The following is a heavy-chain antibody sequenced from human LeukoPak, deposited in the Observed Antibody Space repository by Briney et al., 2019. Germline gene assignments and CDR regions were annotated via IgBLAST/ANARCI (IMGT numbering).Heavy chain of an antibody. D-gene: IGHD1-26*01. CDR2: ISWNSGSI. V-gene: IGHV3-9*03. CDR3: AKAPQSGIVGAINFDY. J-gene: IGHJ4*02. CDR1: GFTFGDYA. Sequence: TGGSLRLSCAASGFTFGDYAMHWVRQVPGKGLEWVSGISWNSGSIRYADSVKGRFTISRDNAKNSLYLQMNSLRAEDMAVYYRAKAPQSGIVGAINFDYWGQGTLVTVSS.